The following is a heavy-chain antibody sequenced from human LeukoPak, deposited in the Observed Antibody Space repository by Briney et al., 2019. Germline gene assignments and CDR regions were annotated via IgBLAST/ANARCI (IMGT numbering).Heavy chain of an antibody. CDR1: GFTFSSYS. CDR3: ARDASAGDGYYYYYYGMDV. CDR2: ISYDGSNK. D-gene: IGHD3-10*01. V-gene: IGHV3-30*03. Sequence: GGSLRLSCAASGFTFSSYSMNWVRQAPGKGLEWVAVISYDGSNKYYADSVKGRFTISRDNSKNTLYLQMNSLRAEDTAVYYCARDASAGDGYYYYYYGMDVWGQGTTVTVSS. J-gene: IGHJ6*02.